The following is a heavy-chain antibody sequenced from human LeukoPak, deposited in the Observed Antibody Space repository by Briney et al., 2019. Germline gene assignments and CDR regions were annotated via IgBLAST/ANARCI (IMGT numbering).Heavy chain of an antibody. CDR1: GGSISSSSYY. Sequence: SETLSLTCTVSGGSISSSSYYWGWIRQPPGKGLEWIGSIYYSGSTYYNPSLKSRVTISVDTSKNQFSLKLSSVTAADTAVYYCARQGLVQTTPKDAFDTWGQGTMVTVSS. J-gene: IGHJ3*02. CDR2: IYYSGST. V-gene: IGHV4-39*01. CDR3: ARQGLVQTTPKDAFDT. D-gene: IGHD4-17*01.